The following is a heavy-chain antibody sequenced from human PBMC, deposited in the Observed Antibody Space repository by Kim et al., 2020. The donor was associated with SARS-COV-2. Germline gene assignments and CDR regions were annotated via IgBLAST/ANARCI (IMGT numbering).Heavy chain of an antibody. CDR3: ARVAGGHNYDILTGLFGY. D-gene: IGHD3-9*01. CDR1: GGSISSSSYY. CDR2: IYYSGST. V-gene: IGHV4-39*07. J-gene: IGHJ4*02. Sequence: SETLSLTCTVSGGSISSSSYYWGWIRQPPGKGLEWIGSIYYSGSTYYNPSLKSRVTISVDTSKNQFSLKLSSVTAADTAVYYCARVAGGHNYDILTGLFGYSGQGTLVTVSS.